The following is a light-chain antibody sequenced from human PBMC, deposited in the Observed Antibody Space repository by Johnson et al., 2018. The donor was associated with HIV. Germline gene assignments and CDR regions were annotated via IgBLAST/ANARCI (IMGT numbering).Light chain of an antibody. V-gene: IGLV1-51*02. CDR1: SSNIGNNY. CDR2: ENN. J-gene: IGLJ1*01. Sequence: QSVLTQPPSVSAAPGQKVTISCSGSSSNIGNNYVSWYQQLPGTAPKLLMYENNKRPSGIPDRFSGSKSGTSATLDITGLQTGDEADYYCGTWDNSLRAGVFGTGTWVTVL. CDR3: GTWDNSLRAGV.